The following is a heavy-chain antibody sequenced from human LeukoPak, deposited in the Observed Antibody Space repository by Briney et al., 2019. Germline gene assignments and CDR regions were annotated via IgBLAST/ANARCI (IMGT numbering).Heavy chain of an antibody. Sequence: ASVKVSCKASGYTFTSYDINWVPQATGQGLEWMGWMNPNSGNTGYAQKFQGRVTMTRNTSISTAYMELSSLRSEDTAVYYCARSIFEVRPTTTNYWGQGTLVTVSS. V-gene: IGHV1-8*01. D-gene: IGHD3-9*01. J-gene: IGHJ4*02. CDR1: GYTFTSYD. CDR3: ARSIFEVRPTTTNY. CDR2: MNPNSGNT.